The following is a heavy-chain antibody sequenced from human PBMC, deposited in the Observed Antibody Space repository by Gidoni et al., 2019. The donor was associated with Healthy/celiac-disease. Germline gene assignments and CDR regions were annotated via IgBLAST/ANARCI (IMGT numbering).Heavy chain of an antibody. CDR2: ISYDGSNK. CDR3: AKSDASVVVPAAADY. J-gene: IGHJ4*02. CDR1: GFTFSSYG. Sequence: QVQLVESGGGVVQPGRSLSLSCAASGFTFSSYGMHWVRQAPGKGLEWVAVISYDGSNKYYADSVKGRFTISRDNSKNTLYLQMNSLRAEDTAVYYCAKSDASVVVPAAADYWGQGTLVTVSS. D-gene: IGHD2-2*01. V-gene: IGHV3-30*18.